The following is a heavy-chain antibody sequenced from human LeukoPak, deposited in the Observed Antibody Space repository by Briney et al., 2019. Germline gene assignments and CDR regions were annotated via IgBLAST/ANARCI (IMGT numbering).Heavy chain of an antibody. D-gene: IGHD3-10*01. CDR1: GYFIGSGQY. CDR3: VGAHGSGIIRDY. Sequence: SETLSLTCAVSGYFIGSGQYWGWIRQPPGKGLKWIGNIYHSGTSYYNPSLKSRMYLSIDTSKNQFSLNLTSVTATDTAVYYCVGAHGSGIIRDYWGQGLLVTVSS. J-gene: IGHJ4*02. CDR2: IYHSGTS. V-gene: IGHV4-38-2*01.